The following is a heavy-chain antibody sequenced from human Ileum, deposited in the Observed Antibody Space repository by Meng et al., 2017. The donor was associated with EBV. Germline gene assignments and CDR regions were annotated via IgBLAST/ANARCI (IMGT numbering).Heavy chain of an antibody. CDR3: ARERGGGDRGIQ. CDR1: NGSVSSYGYY. J-gene: IGHJ4*02. V-gene: IGHV4-61*08. CDR2: MSYTGST. Sequence: QVELEVSGPGLGKPFETLSLTCSVSNGSVSSYGYYWTWIRQPPGKGLEWIGYMSYTGSTNYKSTLKSRVTISVDKSKNQFSLKLSSVTAADTAVYYCARERGGGDRGIQWGQGTLVTVSS. D-gene: IGHD2-21*02.